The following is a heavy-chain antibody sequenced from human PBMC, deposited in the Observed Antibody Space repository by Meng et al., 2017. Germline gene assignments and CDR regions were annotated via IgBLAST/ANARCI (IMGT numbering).Heavy chain of an antibody. CDR3: AFSYGSGSYNY. V-gene: IGHV3-30*01. D-gene: IGHD3-10*01. CDR1: GFTFSSYA. Sequence: QVRLVAAGGGVVQPGRSLRLVCAASGFTFSSYAMHWVRQAPGKGLEWVAVISYDGSNKYYADSEKGRFTIFRDNSKNTLYLQMNSLRAEDTAVYYCAFSYGSGSYNYWGQGTLVTVSS. CDR2: ISYDGSNK. J-gene: IGHJ4*02.